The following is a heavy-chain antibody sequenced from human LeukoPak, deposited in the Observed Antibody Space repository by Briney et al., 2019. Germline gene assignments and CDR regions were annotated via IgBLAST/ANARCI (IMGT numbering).Heavy chain of an antibody. J-gene: IGHJ6*02. Sequence: PSETLSLTCAVSGGSFSGYCWSWIRQPPGKGLEWIGEINHSGSTNYNPSLKSRVTISVDTSKNQFSLKLSSVTAADPAVLYCARGQGSSTYSNLHYGMDVWGQGTTVTVSS. CDR2: INHSGST. CDR1: GGSFSGYC. V-gene: IGHV4-34*01. D-gene: IGHD2-2*01. CDR3: ARGQGSSTYSNLHYGMDV.